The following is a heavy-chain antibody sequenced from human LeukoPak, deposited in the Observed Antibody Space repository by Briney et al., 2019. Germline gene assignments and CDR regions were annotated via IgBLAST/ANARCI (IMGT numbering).Heavy chain of an antibody. CDR3: ARDLEGEYSYGSIDY. J-gene: IGHJ4*02. CDR2: INPSGGST. V-gene: IGHV1-46*01. CDR1: GYTFTSYY. D-gene: IGHD5-18*01. Sequence: ASVKVSCKASGYTFTSYYMHWVRQAPGQGLEWMGIINPSGGSTSYAQKFQGRVTMTRDTSTSTVYMELSSPRSEDTAVYYCARDLEGEYSYGSIDYWGQGTLVTVSS.